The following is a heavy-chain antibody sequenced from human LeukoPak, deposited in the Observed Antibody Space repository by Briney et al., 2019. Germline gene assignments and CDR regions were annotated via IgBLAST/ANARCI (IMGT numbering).Heavy chain of an antibody. V-gene: IGHV4-4*07. CDR2: IYTSGST. D-gene: IGHD4-17*01. J-gene: IGHJ6*03. Sequence: SETLSLTCSVSGVSISSYYWSWVRQPAGKGLEWIGRIYTSGSTNYNPSLKSRVTISVDTSKNQFSLKLSSVTAADTAVYYCAGNYGDYQRPYYYYYMDVWGKGTTVTISS. CDR1: GVSISSYY. CDR3: AGNYGDYQRPYYYYYMDV.